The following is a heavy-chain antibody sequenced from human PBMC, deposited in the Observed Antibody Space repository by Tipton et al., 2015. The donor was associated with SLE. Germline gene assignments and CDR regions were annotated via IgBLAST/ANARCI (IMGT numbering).Heavy chain of an antibody. CDR1: GYTLTSYG. CDR2: ISDNDDNT. Sequence: QLVQSGAEVKKPGASVKVSCKASGYTLTSYGISWMRQAPGQGLEWMGWISDNDDNTNYPQRLQGRVTMTIDTSTSTAYMELRSLRSDDTAVYYCALRWPDTWTTVYWGQGTLVTASS. V-gene: IGHV1-18*01. CDR3: ALRWPDTWTTVY. J-gene: IGHJ4*02. D-gene: IGHD5-12*01.